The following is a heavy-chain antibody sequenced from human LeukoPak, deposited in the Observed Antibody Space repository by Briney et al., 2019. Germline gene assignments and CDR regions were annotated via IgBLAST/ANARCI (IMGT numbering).Heavy chain of an antibody. Sequence: PSETLSLTCTVSGGSIGPYYWSWIRQPPGKGLEWLGYIYYSGNTEYKPSLKSRVAMSVDTSKNQFSLRLSSVTAADTDVYYCARSTGSTMFIDYWGQGTLVTVSS. CDR2: IYYSGNT. CDR1: GGSIGPYY. J-gene: IGHJ4*02. V-gene: IGHV4-59*01. CDR3: ARSTGSTMFIDY. D-gene: IGHD3-10*02.